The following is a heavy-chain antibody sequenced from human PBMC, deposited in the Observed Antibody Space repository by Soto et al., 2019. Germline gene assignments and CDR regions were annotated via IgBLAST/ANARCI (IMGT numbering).Heavy chain of an antibody. V-gene: IGHV1-69*02. J-gene: IGHJ4*02. CDR3: XXXXXDGDLDY. CDR1: GGTFSSYT. D-gene: IGHD4-17*01. Sequence: QVQLVQSGAEVKKPGSSVKVSCKASGGTFSSYTISWVRQAPGQGLEWMGRIIPILGIANYAQKFQGRVTITXXXXXXXXXXXXXXXXXXXXXXXXXXXXXXDGDLDYWGQGTLVTVSS. CDR2: IIPILGIA.